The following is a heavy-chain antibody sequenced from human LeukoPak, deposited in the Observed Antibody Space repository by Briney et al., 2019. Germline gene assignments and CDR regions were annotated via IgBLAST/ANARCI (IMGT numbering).Heavy chain of an antibody. D-gene: IGHD3-22*01. V-gene: IGHV4-34*01. CDR3: ARASGSSGYYTLDY. CDR2: INHSGST. Sequence: SETLSLTCAVYGGSFSGYYWSWIRQPPGKGLEWIGEINHSGSTNYNPSLKSPVTISVDTSKNQFSLKLNSVTAADTAVYYCARASGSSGYYTLDYWGQGTLATVSS. CDR1: GGSFSGYY. J-gene: IGHJ4*02.